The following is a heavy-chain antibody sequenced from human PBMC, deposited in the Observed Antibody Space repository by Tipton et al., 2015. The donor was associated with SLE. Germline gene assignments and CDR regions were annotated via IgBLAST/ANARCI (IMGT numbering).Heavy chain of an antibody. V-gene: IGHV3-21*03. CDR1: RFTFSSYA. Sequence: SLRLSCAASRFTFSSYAMTWVRQAPGKGLEWVSHSCSSGTYIYYADSVKGRFTISRDNTKKSLYLQMNSLRAEDTAVYYCARLSASGLVRNAFDIWGQGTMVTVSS. J-gene: IGHJ3*02. CDR2: SCSSGTYI. CDR3: ARLSASGLVRNAFDI. D-gene: IGHD6-19*01.